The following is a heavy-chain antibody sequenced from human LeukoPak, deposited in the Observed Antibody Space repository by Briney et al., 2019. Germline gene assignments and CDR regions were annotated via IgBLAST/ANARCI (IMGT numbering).Heavy chain of an antibody. J-gene: IGHJ6*02. CDR1: GFTFNTYT. CDR3: ARDLVGGKTRYYYYGMDV. D-gene: IGHD2-15*01. V-gene: IGHV3-48*01. CDR2: ISGSSGII. Sequence: GGSLRLSCAASGFTFNTYTMNWVRQAPGKGLEWVSYISGSSGIIDYADSVRGRFTISRDNSKNTLYLQMNSLSAEDTAVYYCARDLVGGKTRYYYYGMDVWGQGTTVTVSS.